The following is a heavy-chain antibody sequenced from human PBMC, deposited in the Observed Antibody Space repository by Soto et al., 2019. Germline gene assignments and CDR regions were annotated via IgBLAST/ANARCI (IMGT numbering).Heavy chain of an antibody. CDR1: GVSLSTRGMC. CDR3: ARTMIVGVTEPHFDY. CDR2: IDWDDDK. V-gene: IGHV2-70*01. J-gene: IGHJ4*02. D-gene: IGHD3-22*01. Sequence: PTHTVSLKCVDPGVSLSTRGMCVSWIRQPPGKALEWLALIDWDDDKYYSTSLKTRLTISKDTSKNQVVLTMTNMDPVDTATYYCARTMIVGVTEPHFDYWGQGTLVTVSS.